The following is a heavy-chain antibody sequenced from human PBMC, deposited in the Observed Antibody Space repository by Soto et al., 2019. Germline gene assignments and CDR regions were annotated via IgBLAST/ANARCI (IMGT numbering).Heavy chain of an antibody. Sequence: SETLSLTCSVSADSIRNSDYYSSWIRQPPGKGLEWIGSFFYNGRTYYNPSLESRVTISVDTSKNQLSLKVRSMTAADTAVYYCARRYRSCFDYWGQGTLVTVSS. V-gene: IGHV4-39*01. CDR3: ARRYRSCFDY. CDR2: FFYNGRT. J-gene: IGHJ4*02. D-gene: IGHD2-2*01. CDR1: ADSIRNSDYY.